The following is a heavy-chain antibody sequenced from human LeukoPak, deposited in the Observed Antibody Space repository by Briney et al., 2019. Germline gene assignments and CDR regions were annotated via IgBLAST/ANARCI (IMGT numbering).Heavy chain of an antibody. CDR2: ISGSGGAT. Sequence: GGSLRLSCAASGFIFSNYPMNWVRQAPGKGPEWVSVISGSGGATFYGDSVQGRFTISRDKSRDTLYLQMNSLTAEDTAVYYCGKYLQTTVGANDYWGQGTLVTVSS. D-gene: IGHD1-26*01. V-gene: IGHV3-23*01. CDR1: GFIFSNYP. J-gene: IGHJ4*02. CDR3: GKYLQTTVGANDY.